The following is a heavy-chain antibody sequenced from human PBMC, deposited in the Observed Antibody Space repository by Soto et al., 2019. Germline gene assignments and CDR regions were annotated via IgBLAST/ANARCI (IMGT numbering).Heavy chain of an antibody. CDR3: AREPRRVRGAHYGMDV. CDR2: ISYDGSNK. V-gene: IGHV3-30-3*01. D-gene: IGHD3-10*02. CDR1: GFTFSSYA. Sequence: QVQLVESGGGVVQPGRSLRLSCAASGFTFSSYAMHWVRQAPGKGLEWVAVISYDGSNKYYADSVKGRFTISRENSKNTRHRQMSSQRAEDTAWYYCAREPRRVRGAHYGMDVWGQGTTVSVSS. J-gene: IGHJ6*02.